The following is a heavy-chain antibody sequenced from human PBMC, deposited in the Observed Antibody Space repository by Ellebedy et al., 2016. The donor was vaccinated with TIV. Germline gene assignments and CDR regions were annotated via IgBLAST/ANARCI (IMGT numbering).Heavy chain of an antibody. D-gene: IGHD3-16*01. V-gene: IGHV3-13*01. CDR3: ARVRFGDTAVDY. J-gene: IGHJ4*03. CDR1: GFTFRTYD. CDR2: IGTAGDT. Sequence: GGSLRLSCAASGFTFRTYDMHWVRQTTGKGLEWVSVIGTAGDTYYPGSVKGRFTISRENAKNSLYLQMNSLRAEDTAVNYCARVRFGDTAVDYWGQGTLVTVSS.